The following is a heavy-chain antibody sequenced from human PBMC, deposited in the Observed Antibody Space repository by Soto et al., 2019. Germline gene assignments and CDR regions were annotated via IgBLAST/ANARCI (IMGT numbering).Heavy chain of an antibody. Sequence: TSETLSLTCTVSGGSISSYYWSWIRQPPGKGLEWIGYIYYSGSTNYNPSLKSRVTISVDTSKNQFSLKLSSVTAADTAVYYCARENYYDTGFDWFDPWGQGTLVTVSS. V-gene: IGHV4-59*01. CDR3: ARENYYDTGFDWFDP. J-gene: IGHJ5*02. CDR2: IYYSGST. CDR1: GGSISSYY. D-gene: IGHD3-22*01.